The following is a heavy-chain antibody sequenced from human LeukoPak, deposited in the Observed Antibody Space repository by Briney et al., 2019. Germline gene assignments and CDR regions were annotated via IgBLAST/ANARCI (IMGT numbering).Heavy chain of an antibody. CDR2: INTNTGNP. CDR1: GYTFTNNA. V-gene: IGHV7-4-1*02. Sequence: ASVTVSCKASGYTFTNNAMNWVRQAPGQGLEWMGWINTNTGNPTYAQGFTGRFVFSLDTSVSTAYLQISSLKAEDTAVYYCARDSVGFGELFNFDYWGQGTLVTVSS. CDR3: ARDSVGFGELFNFDY. J-gene: IGHJ4*02. D-gene: IGHD3-10*01.